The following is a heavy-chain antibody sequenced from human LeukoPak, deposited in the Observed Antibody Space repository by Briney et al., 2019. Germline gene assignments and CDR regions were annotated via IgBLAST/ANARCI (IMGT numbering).Heavy chain of an antibody. CDR3: ARGYYYDSSGFNWFDP. Sequence: ASVKVSCKVSGYTLTELSMHWVRQAPGKGLEWMGGFDPEDGETIYAQKFQGRVTITTDESTSTAYMELSSLRSEDTAVYYCARGYYYDSSGFNWFDPWGQGTLVTVSS. J-gene: IGHJ5*02. CDR2: FDPEDGET. CDR1: GYTLTELS. D-gene: IGHD3-22*01. V-gene: IGHV1-24*01.